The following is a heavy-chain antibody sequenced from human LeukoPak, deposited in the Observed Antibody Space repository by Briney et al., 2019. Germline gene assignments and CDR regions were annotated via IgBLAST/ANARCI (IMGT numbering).Heavy chain of an antibody. V-gene: IGHV4-34*01. CDR1: GGSFSKHY. Sequence: SETLSLTCAVYGGSFSKHYWGWIRQPPGQGLEWIGEINHSGNTNYNPSLKSRVTISVDTSKNQFSLNLSSVTAADTAVYYCARHGFRAGGSWIFYFWGQGTLVTVSP. CDR2: INHSGNT. D-gene: IGHD3-10*01. J-gene: IGHJ4*02. CDR3: ARHGFRAGGSWIFYF.